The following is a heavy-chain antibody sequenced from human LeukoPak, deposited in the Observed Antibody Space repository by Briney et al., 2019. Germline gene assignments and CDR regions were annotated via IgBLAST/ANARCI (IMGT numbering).Heavy chain of an antibody. V-gene: IGHV3-30*02. CDR1: GFTFSSYG. D-gene: IGHD3-3*01. J-gene: IGHJ4*02. Sequence: GGSLRLSCAASGFTFSSYGMHWVRQAPGKGLEWVAFIRYDGSNKYYADSVKGRFTISRDNSKNTLYLQMNSLRAEDTAVYYCAKDPGRITIFGVAPEGSDYWGQGTLVTVSS. CDR2: IRYDGSNK. CDR3: AKDPGRITIFGVAPEGSDY.